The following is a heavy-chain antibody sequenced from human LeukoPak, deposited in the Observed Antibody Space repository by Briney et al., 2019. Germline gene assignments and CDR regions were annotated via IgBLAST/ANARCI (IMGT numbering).Heavy chain of an antibody. V-gene: IGHV4-4*02. D-gene: IGHD1-26*01. CDR1: GGSILTTNW. J-gene: IGHJ4*02. Sequence: PSETLSLTCAVSGGSILTTNWWSWVRQPPGKGLEWIGEVHLSGASNYNPSLKSRVNMSIDKSKNQLSLELTSVTAADTAIYYCTRESGAFSPFGFWGQGTLVTVSS. CDR2: VHLSGAS. CDR3: TRESGAFSPFGF.